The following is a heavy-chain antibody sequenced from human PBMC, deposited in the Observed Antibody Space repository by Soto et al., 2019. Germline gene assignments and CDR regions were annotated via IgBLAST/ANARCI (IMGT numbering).Heavy chain of an antibody. V-gene: IGHV3-30*18. CDR3: AKSPDFFCSSANCYRYYFDY. D-gene: IGHD2-2*02. CDR1: GFSFGYFG. J-gene: IGHJ4*02. CDR2: ISHDGSDK. Sequence: GGSLRLSFAASGFSFGYFGMHWLRQAPGKWLEWVAVISHDGSDKFYADSVKARFTISRDNSKNTLYLQMSGLRAEETAVYYCAKSPDFFCSSANCYRYYFDYWSQGTLVPVYS.